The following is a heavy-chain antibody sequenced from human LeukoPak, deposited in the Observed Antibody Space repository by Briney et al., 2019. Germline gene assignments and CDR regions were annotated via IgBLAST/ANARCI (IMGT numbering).Heavy chain of an antibody. J-gene: IGHJ4*02. V-gene: IGHV3-21*01. D-gene: IGHD3-22*01. Sequence: PGGSLRLSCAASGFTFNCFSMNWVRQAPGKGLERVSCIRSGSEYTYYADLVKGRFTIPRDNAKKSLYLQMKSLRAEDTAVYYCARDEEYYYDSSGYYKGYYFDYWGQGTLVTVSS. CDR3: ARDEEYYYDSSGYYKGYYFDY. CDR2: IRSGSEYT. CDR1: GFTFNCFS.